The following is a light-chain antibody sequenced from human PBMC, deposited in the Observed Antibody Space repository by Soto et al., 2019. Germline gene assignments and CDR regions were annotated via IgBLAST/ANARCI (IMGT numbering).Light chain of an antibody. CDR3: QQRVNWPRT. CDR1: QSVSSY. J-gene: IGKJ1*01. V-gene: IGKV3-11*01. Sequence: EIVMTQSPATLSVSPGERATLSCRASQSVSSYLAWYQQKPGQAPRLLIYDASNRATGVPARFSGSGSGTDFTLTISSLESEDFAVYYCQQRVNWPRTFGQGTKVEIK. CDR2: DAS.